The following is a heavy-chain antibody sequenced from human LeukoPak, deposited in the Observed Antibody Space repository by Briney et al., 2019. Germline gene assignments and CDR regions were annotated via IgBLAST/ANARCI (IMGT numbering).Heavy chain of an antibody. D-gene: IGHD6-19*01. J-gene: IGHJ2*01. Sequence: PSETLSLTCAVYGGSFSGCYWSWIRQPPGKGLEWIGEINHSGSTNYNPSLKSRVTISVDTSKNQFSLRLSSVTAADTAVYYCARVLEGSSGQHWYFDLWGRGTLVTASS. V-gene: IGHV4-34*01. CDR1: GGSFSGCY. CDR3: ARVLEGSSGQHWYFDL. CDR2: INHSGST.